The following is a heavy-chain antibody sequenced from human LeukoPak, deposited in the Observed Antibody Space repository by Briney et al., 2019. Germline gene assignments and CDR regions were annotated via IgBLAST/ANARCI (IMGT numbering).Heavy chain of an antibody. CDR1: GYILTNYG. CDR3: ATQTNSGTSTGLDY. D-gene: IGHD1-26*01. J-gene: IGHJ4*02. Sequence: ASVKVSCKTSGYILTNYGVSWVRQAPGQGLEWMGWINVYNGHTIYAQEFQGRVTLTTDTSTSTAHMDLRSLRSEDTAVYYCATQTNSGTSTGLDYWGQGTLVTVSS. CDR2: INVYNGHT. V-gene: IGHV1-18*01.